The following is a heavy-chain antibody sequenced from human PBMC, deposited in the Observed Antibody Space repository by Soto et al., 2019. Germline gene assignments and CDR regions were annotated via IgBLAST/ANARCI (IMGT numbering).Heavy chain of an antibody. CDR1: SRTSSSYA. V-gene: IGHV1-69*01. J-gene: IGHJ4*02. Sequence: SVRVSCKASSRTSSSYAISWVRQAPGQGLEWMGGIIPIFGTANYAQKFQGRVTITADESTSTAYMELSSLRSEDTAVYYCARDLRTGTTGYWGQGTLVTVSS. CDR3: ARDLRTGTTGY. D-gene: IGHD1-7*01. CDR2: IIPIFGTA.